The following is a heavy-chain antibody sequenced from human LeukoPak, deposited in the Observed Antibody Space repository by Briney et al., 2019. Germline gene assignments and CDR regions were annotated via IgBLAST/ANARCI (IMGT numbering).Heavy chain of an antibody. V-gene: IGHV4-4*09. D-gene: IGHD5-18*01. CDR1: GGSISSYY. CDR3: ARGGHVDTAMAIDY. CDR2: IYTSGST. J-gene: IGHJ4*02. Sequence: SETLSLTCTVSGGSISSYYWSWIRQPPGKGLEWIGYIYTSGSTNYNPSLKSRVTISVDTSKNQFSLKLSSVTAADTAVYYCARGGHVDTAMAIDYWGQGTLVTVSS.